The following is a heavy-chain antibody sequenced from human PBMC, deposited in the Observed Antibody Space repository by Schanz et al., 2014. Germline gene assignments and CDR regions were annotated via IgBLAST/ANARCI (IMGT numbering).Heavy chain of an antibody. CDR1: GFTFSSHS. V-gene: IGHV3-48*01. CDR3: AKYGTGKGVSFEY. Sequence: EVQLVESGGNLVQPGGSLRLSCVASGFTFSSHSMNWVRQAPGQGLEWLSYISGSGNTIYYADSVKGRFTISRDNAKNSLSLQMNSLTAEDTAVYYCAKYGTGKGVSFEYWGQGTLVTVSS. J-gene: IGHJ4*02. D-gene: IGHD1-26*01. CDR2: ISGSGNTI.